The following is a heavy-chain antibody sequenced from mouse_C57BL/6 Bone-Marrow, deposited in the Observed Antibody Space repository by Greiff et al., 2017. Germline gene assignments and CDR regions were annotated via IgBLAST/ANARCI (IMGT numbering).Heavy chain of an antibody. CDR2: ISSGGSYT. V-gene: IGHV5-6*01. J-gene: IGHJ1*03. CDR3: ARHRYFDV. CDR1: GFTFSSYG. Sequence: EVQGVESGGDLVKPGGSLKLSCAASGFTFSSYGMSWVRQTPDKRLEWVATISSGGSYTYYPDSVKGRFTLSRDNAKNTLYLQMSSLKSEDTAMYYCARHRYFDVWGTGTTVTVSS.